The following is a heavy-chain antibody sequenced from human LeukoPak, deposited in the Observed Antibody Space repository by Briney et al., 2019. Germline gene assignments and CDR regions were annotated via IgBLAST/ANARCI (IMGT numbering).Heavy chain of an antibody. J-gene: IGHJ6*02. V-gene: IGHV1-69*13. D-gene: IGHD3-9*01. CDR3: ARDLYYDILTGYYNSDGMDV. Sequence: SVKVSCTASGGTFSSYAISWVRQAPGQGLEWMGGIIPIFGTANYAQKFQGRVTITADESTSTAYMELSSLRSEDTAVYYCARDLYYDILTGYYNSDGMDVWGQGTTVTVSS. CDR2: IIPIFGTA. CDR1: GGTFSSYA.